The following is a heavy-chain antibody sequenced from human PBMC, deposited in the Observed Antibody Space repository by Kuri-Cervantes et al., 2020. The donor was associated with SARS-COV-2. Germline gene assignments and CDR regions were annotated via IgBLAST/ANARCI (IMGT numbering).Heavy chain of an antibody. CDR3: ARGRVGYCSGGSCYLTFDY. Sequence: GESLKISCSASGFTFSSYAMHWVRQAPGKGLEYVSAISSNGGSTYYADSVKGRFSTSRDNAKNSLYLQMNSLRDEDTAVYYCARGRVGYCSGGSCYLTFDYWGQGTLVTVSS. J-gene: IGHJ4*02. CDR2: ISSNGGST. V-gene: IGHV3-64*04. D-gene: IGHD2-15*01. CDR1: GFTFSSYA.